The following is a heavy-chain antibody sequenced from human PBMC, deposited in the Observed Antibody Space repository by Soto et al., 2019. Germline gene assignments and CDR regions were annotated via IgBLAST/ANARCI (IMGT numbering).Heavy chain of an antibody. CDR2: ISYDGSNK. J-gene: IGHJ4*02. CDR1: GFTFSSYG. Sequence: QVQLVESGGGVVQPGRSLRLSCAASGFTFSSYGMHWVRQAPGKGLEWVAVISYDGSNKYYADSVKGRFTISRDNSKNTLYLHRNSLRAEDTAVYYCAKDRARYCGGGSCYSIFDYWGQGTLVTVSS. D-gene: IGHD2-15*01. V-gene: IGHV3-30*18. CDR3: AKDRARYCGGGSCYSIFDY.